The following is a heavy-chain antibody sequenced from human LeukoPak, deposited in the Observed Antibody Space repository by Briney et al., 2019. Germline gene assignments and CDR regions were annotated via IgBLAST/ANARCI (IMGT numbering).Heavy chain of an antibody. V-gene: IGHV5-51*01. CDR3: ARASYYYDSSGSGVDV. CDR2: IYPGDSDT. J-gene: IGHJ6*04. Sequence: GESLKISCKVSGYSFTSYWIGWVRQMPGKGLEWMGIIYPGDSDTRYSPSFQGQVTISADKSISTAYLQWSSLKASDTAMYYCARASYYYDSSGSGVDVWGKGTTVTVSS. D-gene: IGHD3-22*01. CDR1: GYSFTSYW.